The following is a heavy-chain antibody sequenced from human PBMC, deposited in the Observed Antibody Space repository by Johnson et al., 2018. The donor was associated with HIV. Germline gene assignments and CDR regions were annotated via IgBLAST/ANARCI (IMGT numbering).Heavy chain of an antibody. CDR2: INWNGGST. J-gene: IGHJ3*01. CDR1: GFTFDDYG. Sequence: VQLVESGGRVVRPGGSLRLSCAASGFTFDDYGMRWVRQAPGKGLAWVCGINWNGGSTPFPASLKGLFTISSDNAKNSLFLQMNSLRAEDTALYYCARHRGVYPTSPGGVGAFDFWGPGTMVTVSS. CDR3: ARHRGVYPTSPGGVGAFDF. V-gene: IGHV3-20*04. D-gene: IGHD1-26*01.